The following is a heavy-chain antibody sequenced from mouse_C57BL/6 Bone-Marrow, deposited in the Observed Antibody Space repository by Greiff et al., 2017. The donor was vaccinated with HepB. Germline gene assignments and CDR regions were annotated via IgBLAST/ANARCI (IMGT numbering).Heavy chain of an antibody. CDR2: ILPGSGST. D-gene: IGHD2-4*01. CDR3: ASQSPYDYDDYAMDY. J-gene: IGHJ4*01. CDR1: GYTFTGYW. V-gene: IGHV1-9*01. Sequence: VQLQQSGAELMKPGASVKLSCKATGYTFTGYWIEWVKQRPGHGLEWIGEILPGSGSTNYNEKFKGKATFTADTSSNTAYMQLRSLTTEDSAIYYCASQSPYDYDDYAMDYWGQGTSVTVSS.